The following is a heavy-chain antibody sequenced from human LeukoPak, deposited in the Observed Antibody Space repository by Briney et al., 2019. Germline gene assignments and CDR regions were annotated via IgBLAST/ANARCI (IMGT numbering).Heavy chain of an antibody. V-gene: IGHV3-7*01. CDR3: VRDPNNNYVMGGFDY. D-gene: IGHD4-11*01. J-gene: IGHJ4*02. CDR2: IKKDGSDK. Sequence: PGGSLRLSCAASGFTFSSYWMSWVRQAPGKGLEWVASIKKDGSDKHYVDSVKGRFTISRDNAKNSLFLQMDSLRAEDTAVYYCVRDPNNNYVMGGFDYWGQGTLVTVSS. CDR1: GFTFSSYW.